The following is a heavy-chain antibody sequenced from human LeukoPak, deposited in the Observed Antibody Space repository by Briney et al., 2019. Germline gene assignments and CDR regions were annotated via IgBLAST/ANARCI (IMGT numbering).Heavy chain of an antibody. V-gene: IGHV3-7*03. Sequence: PGGSLRLSCAASGSILSCCWMAWVRQAPGKGREWVAHMKEDGSETYYVGCVKGRFTISRENAKNSLYVQMNSLKVEDTAVYYFARVRPGAPFDSWGQATLVTVSS. CDR1: GSILSCCW. J-gene: IGHJ4*02. CDR2: MKEDGSET. CDR3: ARVRPGAPFDS.